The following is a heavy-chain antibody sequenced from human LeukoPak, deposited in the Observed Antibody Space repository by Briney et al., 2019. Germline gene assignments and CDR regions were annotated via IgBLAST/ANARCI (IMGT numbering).Heavy chain of an antibody. V-gene: IGHV4-59*01. CDR1: GGSISSYY. Sequence: ETLSLTCAVSGGSISSYYWSWIRQPPGKGLEWIGYIYYSGSTNYNPSLKSRVTISVDTSKNQFSLKLSSVTAADTAVYYCARSGTTGYTYSNWFDPWGQGTLVTVSS. D-gene: IGHD3-9*01. CDR2: IYYSGST. J-gene: IGHJ5*02. CDR3: ARSGTTGYTYSNWFDP.